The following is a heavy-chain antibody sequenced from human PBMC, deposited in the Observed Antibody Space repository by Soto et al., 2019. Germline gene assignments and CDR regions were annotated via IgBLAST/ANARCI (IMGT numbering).Heavy chain of an antibody. D-gene: IGHD3-3*01. CDR2: ISAYNGNT. CDR1: GYTFTSYG. V-gene: IGHV1-18*04. J-gene: IGHJ4*02. CDR3: ARVVGDFWSGYSPYYFDY. Sequence: ASVKVSCKASGYTFTSYGISWVRQAPGQGLEWMGWISAYNGNTNYAQKLQGRVTMTTDTSTSTAYMELRSLRSDDTAVYYCARVVGDFWSGYSPYYFDYCGQGTLVTVSS.